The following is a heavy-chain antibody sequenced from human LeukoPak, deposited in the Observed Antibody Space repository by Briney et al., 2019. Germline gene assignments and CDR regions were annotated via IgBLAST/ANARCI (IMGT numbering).Heavy chain of an antibody. D-gene: IGHD4-11*01. V-gene: IGHV4-34*01. CDR3: ARLQTTTYYYYGMDV. CDR2: INHSGST. Sequence: SETLSLTCAVYGGSFSGYYWSWIRQPPGKGLEWIGEINHSGSTNYNPSLKSRVTISVDTSKNQFSLKLSSVTAADTAVYYCARLQTTTYYYYGMDVWGQGTTVTASS. J-gene: IGHJ6*02. CDR1: GGSFSGYY.